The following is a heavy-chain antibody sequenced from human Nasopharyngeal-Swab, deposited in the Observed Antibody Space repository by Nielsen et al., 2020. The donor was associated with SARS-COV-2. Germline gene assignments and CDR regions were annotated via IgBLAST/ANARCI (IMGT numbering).Heavy chain of an antibody. CDR3: LWSPTGDLTWYFDL. Sequence: SVKVSCKASGGTFSSYAISWVRQAPGQGLEWMGGIIPIFGTANYAQKFQGRVTITADESTSTAYMELSSLGSEDTAVYYCLWSPTGDLTWYFDLWGRGTLVTVSS. CDR1: GGTFSSYA. J-gene: IGHJ2*01. V-gene: IGHV1-69*13. D-gene: IGHD7-27*01. CDR2: IIPIFGTA.